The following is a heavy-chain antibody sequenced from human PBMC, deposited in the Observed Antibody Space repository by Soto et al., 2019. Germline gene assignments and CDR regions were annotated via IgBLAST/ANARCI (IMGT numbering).Heavy chain of an antibody. D-gene: IGHD1-1*01. CDR2: IDPSAGST. CDR3: ARSPRPTGTTLYYFDS. J-gene: IGHJ4*02. V-gene: IGHV1-46*01. CDR1: GYTLTSFY. Sequence: ASVKVSCKASGYTLTSFYMHWMRQAPGQGLAWMGGIDPSAGSTTYAQKFKGRVRMTRDTFTSTVFMELSSLRSEDTAVYYCARSPRPTGTTLYYFDSWGQRTLVTVSS.